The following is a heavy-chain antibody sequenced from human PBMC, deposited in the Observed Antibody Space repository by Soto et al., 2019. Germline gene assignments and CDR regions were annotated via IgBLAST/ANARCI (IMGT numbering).Heavy chain of an antibody. CDR2: FDPEDGET. V-gene: IGHV1-24*01. J-gene: IGHJ6*02. Sequence: ASVKVSCKVSGYTLTELSMHWVRQAPGKGLEWMGGFDPEDGETIYAQKFQGRVTMTEDTSTDTAYMELSSLRSEDTAVYYCATHPRIAVAVKDYYGIDFWGQGTTVTVSS. D-gene: IGHD6-19*01. CDR3: ATHPRIAVAVKDYYGIDF. CDR1: GYTLTELS.